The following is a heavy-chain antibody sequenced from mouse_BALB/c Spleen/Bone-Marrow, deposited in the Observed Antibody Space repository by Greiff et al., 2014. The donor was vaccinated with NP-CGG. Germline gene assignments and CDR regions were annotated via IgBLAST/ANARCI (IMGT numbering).Heavy chain of an antibody. CDR1: GYAFSSYW. CDR3: AREDGSSPFAY. J-gene: IGHJ3*01. D-gene: IGHD1-1*01. CDR2: IYPGDGDT. Sequence: QVQLKESGAELVRPGSSVKISCKASGYAFSSYWMNWVKQRPGQGLEWIGQIYPGDGDTNYNGKFKGKATLTADKSSSTAYMQLSSQTSEDSAVYFCAREDGSSPFAYWGQGTLVTVSA. V-gene: IGHV1-80*01.